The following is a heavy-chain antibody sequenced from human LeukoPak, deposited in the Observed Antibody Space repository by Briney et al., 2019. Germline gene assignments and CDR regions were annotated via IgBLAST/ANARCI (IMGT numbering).Heavy chain of an antibody. D-gene: IGHD5-18*01. CDR3: GRGYSYGFDY. J-gene: IGHJ4*02. V-gene: IGHV3-30*03. CDR2: MSYDGSNK. CDR1: GFTVRIYG. Sequence: PGRSLRLSWAASGFTVRIYGVVWVAQAPGRGLEWVAVMSYDGSNKYYPDSVKGRFTLSRDNSKNTLYLQMNSLRAEDTAVYYCGRGYSYGFDYWGQGTLVTVSS.